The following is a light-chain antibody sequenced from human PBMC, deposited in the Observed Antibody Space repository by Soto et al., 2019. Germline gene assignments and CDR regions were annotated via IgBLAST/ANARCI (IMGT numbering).Light chain of an antibody. CDR2: STS. CDR1: TGAVTSGYS. Sequence: QTVVTQEPSLTVSPGDTVTVTCASTTGAVTSGYSPNWFQRKPGQPPRALIYSTSKKHSWTPARFSGSLLGGKAALTLSGVQPEDEAEYYCLVYYGGEDVFGTGTKVTVL. J-gene: IGLJ1*01. CDR3: LVYYGGEDV. V-gene: IGLV7-43*01.